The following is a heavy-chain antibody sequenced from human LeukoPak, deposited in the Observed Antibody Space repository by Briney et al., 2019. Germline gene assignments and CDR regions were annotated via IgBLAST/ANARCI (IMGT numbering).Heavy chain of an antibody. CDR2: IYTSGST. J-gene: IGHJ4*02. Sequence: SETLSLTCTVSGGSISSGSYYWSWIRQPAGKGLEWIGRIYTSGSTNYNPSLKSRVTISVDTSKNQFSLKLSSVTAADTAVYYCARGVGPTTAQSTFDYWGQGALVTVSS. CDR3: ARGVGPTTAQSTFDY. D-gene: IGHD1-26*01. V-gene: IGHV4-61*02. CDR1: GGSISSGSYY.